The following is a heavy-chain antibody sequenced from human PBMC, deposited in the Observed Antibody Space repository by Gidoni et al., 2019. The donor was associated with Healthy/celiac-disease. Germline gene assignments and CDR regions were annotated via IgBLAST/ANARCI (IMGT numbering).Heavy chain of an antibody. CDR1: GWSFSGYY. V-gene: IGHV4-34*01. Sequence: QVQLQQWGAGLLKPSETLSLTCAVYGWSFSGYYWSWIRQPPGKGLEWIGEINHSGSTNYNPSLKSRVTISVDTSKNQFSLKLSSVTAADTAVYYCARGAFWSGYYSVRYYYYGMDVWGQGTTVTVSS. D-gene: IGHD3-3*01. CDR3: ARGAFWSGYYSVRYYYYGMDV. J-gene: IGHJ6*02. CDR2: INHSGST.